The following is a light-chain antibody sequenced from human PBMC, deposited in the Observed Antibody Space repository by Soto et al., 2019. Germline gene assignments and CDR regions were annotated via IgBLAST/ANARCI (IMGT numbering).Light chain of an antibody. CDR2: KAS. V-gene: IGKV1-5*03. CDR3: QQYNSDSWT. Sequence: DIQMTQSPSSLSASVGDRVTITCQASQDITNYFNWYQQKPGKAPKLLIYKASSLESGVPSRFSGSGSGTEFTLTISSLQPDDFATYYCQQYNSDSWTFGQGTKVDI. J-gene: IGKJ1*01. CDR1: QDITNY.